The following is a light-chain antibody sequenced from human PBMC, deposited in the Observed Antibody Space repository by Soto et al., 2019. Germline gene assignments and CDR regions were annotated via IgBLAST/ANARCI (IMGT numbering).Light chain of an antibody. J-gene: IGLJ1*01. V-gene: IGLV2-14*01. CDR1: SGDVGGYNY. CDR2: EVS. Sequence: QSALTQPASVSGSPGQSITISCTGTSGDVGGYNYVSWYQTHPGKAPKLMICEVSNRPSGVSNRFSGSKSGNTASLTISGLQAEDEADYYCTPYTSSINYVFGTGTKVTVL. CDR3: TPYTSSINYV.